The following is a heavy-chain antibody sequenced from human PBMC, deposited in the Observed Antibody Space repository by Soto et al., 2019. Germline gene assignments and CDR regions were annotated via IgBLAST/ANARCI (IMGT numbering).Heavy chain of an antibody. D-gene: IGHD1-1*01. J-gene: IGHJ4*02. Sequence: GGSPRLSCAASGFTFSSYGMHWVRQAPGKGLEWVAVISYDGSNKYYADSVKGRFTISRDNSKNTLYLQMNSLRAEDTAVYYCAKDFITGTGTAGAWGQGTLVTVSS. CDR1: GFTFSSYG. CDR2: ISYDGSNK. CDR3: AKDFITGTGTAGA. V-gene: IGHV3-30*18.